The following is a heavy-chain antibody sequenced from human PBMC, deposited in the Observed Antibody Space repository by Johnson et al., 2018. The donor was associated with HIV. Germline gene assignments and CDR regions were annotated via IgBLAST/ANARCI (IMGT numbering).Heavy chain of an antibody. CDR2: ISYHGSDT. CDR1: GFDFNTHN. J-gene: IGHJ3*02. CDR3: ARGLKGAFDI. V-gene: IGHV3-30*04. Sequence: QMMLVESGGDVVQPGRSLRLSCAAFGFDFNTHNIHWVRQAPGKGLEWVTLISYHGSDTYYADSVQGRFTISRDNSRNMVYWEMNSLRTEDTAVYYCARGLKGAFDIWGQGTRVTVSA.